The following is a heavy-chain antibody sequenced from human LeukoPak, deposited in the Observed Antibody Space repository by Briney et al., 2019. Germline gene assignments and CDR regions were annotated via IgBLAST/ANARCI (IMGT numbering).Heavy chain of an antibody. J-gene: IGHJ4*02. CDR2: IYHSGST. CDR1: GYSISSGYY. CDR3: ARDWGARDGSGSYYNGAIDY. D-gene: IGHD3-10*01. Sequence: SETLSLTCAVSGYSISSGYYWGWIRQPPGKGLEWIGSIYHSGSTYYNPSLKSRVTISVDTSKNQFSLKLSSVTAADTAVYYCARDWGARDGSGSYYNGAIDYWGQGTLVTVSS. V-gene: IGHV4-38-2*02.